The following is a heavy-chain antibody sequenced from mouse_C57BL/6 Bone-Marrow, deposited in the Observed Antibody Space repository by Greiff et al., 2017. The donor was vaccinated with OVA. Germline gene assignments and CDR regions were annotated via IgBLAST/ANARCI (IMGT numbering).Heavy chain of an antibody. CDR2: INPNNGGT. D-gene: IGHD3-2*02. J-gene: IGHJ2*01. Sequence: VQLQQSGPELVKPGASVKISCKASGYTFTDYYMNWVKQSHGKSLEWIGDINPNNGGTSYNQKFKGKATLTVDKSSSTAYMELRSLTSEDSAVYYCARAGAGRYFDYWGQGTTLTVSS. V-gene: IGHV1-26*01. CDR3: ARAGAGRYFDY. CDR1: GYTFTDYY.